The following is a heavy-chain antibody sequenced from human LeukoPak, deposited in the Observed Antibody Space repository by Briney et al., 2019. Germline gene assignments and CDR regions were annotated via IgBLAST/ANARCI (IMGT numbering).Heavy chain of an antibody. J-gene: IGHJ4*02. V-gene: IGHV4-30-4*01. CDR2: IYYSGST. CDR1: GGSISSGDSY. CDR3: ARLLVGVITTHSGDC. Sequence: PSETLSLTCSVSGGSISSGDSYWNWIRQPPGKGLEWIGYIYYSGSTYYNPSLKSRVTISVDTSKNQFSLKLSSVTAADTAMYYCARLLVGVITTHSGDCWGQGTLVTVSS. D-gene: IGHD3-22*01.